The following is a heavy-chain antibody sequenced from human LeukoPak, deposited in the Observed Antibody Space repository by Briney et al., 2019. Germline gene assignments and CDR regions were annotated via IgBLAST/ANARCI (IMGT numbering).Heavy chain of an antibody. J-gene: IGHJ6*04. V-gene: IGHV3-48*03. CDR2: ISSSGSTI. Sequence: PGGSLRLSCWTCGFTFSSLEMGWLRHAPGKGLEWVSYISSSGSTIYYADSGKGRFTISRDNAKNSLYLQMNSLRAEDTAVYYCAELGITMIGGVWGKGTTVTISS. CDR3: AELGITMIGGV. D-gene: IGHD3-10*02. CDR1: GFTFSSLE.